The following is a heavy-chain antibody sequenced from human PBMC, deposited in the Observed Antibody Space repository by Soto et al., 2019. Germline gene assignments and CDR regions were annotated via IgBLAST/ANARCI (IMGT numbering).Heavy chain of an antibody. D-gene: IGHD3-3*01. Sequence: QVQLQESGPGLVKPSQTLSLTCTVSGGSISSGDYYWSWIRQPPGKGLEWIGYIYSSGSTYYNPSLKSRVTISVDTSKNQFSLKLSSVTAADTAVYYCARANYDFWSGYSSYFDYRGQGTLVTVSS. CDR1: GGSISSGDYY. CDR2: IYSSGST. CDR3: ARANYDFWSGYSSYFDY. J-gene: IGHJ4*02. V-gene: IGHV4-30-4*01.